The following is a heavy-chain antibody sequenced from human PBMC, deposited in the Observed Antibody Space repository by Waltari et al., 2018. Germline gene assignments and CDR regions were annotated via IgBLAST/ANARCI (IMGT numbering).Heavy chain of an antibody. CDR3: AKGSWVTTSRYYGMDV. J-gene: IGHJ6*02. Sequence: QVQLVASGGGVVQPGRSLRLSCAASGFTFSTYAIHWVRQAPGKGLEWVAVISYDGSNKYYADSMKGRFTISRDNSKNTLYLQMNSLRAEDTAVYFCAKGSWVTTSRYYGMDVWGQGTTVTVSS. CDR1: GFTFSTYA. V-gene: IGHV3-30*18. CDR2: ISYDGSNK. D-gene: IGHD4-17*01.